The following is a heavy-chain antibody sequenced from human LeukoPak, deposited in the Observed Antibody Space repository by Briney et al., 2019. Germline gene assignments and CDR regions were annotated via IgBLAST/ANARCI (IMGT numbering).Heavy chain of an antibody. Sequence: SQTLSLTCTVSGGSISSGGYYWSWIRQPAGKGLEWIGRIYTSGSTNYNPSLKSRVTMSVDTSKNQFSLKLSSVTAADTAVYYCARDAHILTGELGAFDIWGQGTMVTVSS. V-gene: IGHV4-61*02. CDR2: IYTSGST. D-gene: IGHD7-27*01. CDR1: GGSISSGGYY. CDR3: ARDAHILTGELGAFDI. J-gene: IGHJ3*02.